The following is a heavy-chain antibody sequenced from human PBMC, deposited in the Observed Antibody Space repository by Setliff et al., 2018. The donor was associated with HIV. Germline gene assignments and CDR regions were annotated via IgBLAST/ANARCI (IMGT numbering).Heavy chain of an antibody. Sequence: SETLSLTCAVSGYSVNSYYNWGWILQAPGKGLKSPGRGLEWIGHVYHSGSTYYNPSLRSRVTMSVDTSKNQFSLKLTSVIAADTAVYFCARVCLHFGDVIPRFDPWGQGILVTVSS. J-gene: IGHJ5*02. CDR1: GYSVNSYYN. CDR2: VYHSGST. CDR3: ARVCLHFGDVIPRFDP. D-gene: IGHD4-17*01. V-gene: IGHV4-38-2*01.